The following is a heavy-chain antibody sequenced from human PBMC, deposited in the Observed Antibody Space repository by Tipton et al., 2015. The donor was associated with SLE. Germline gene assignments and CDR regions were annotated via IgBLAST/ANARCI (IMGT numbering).Heavy chain of an antibody. D-gene: IGHD3-3*01. CDR2: INQDGSEK. J-gene: IGHJ4*02. CDR1: GFTFSSYW. CDR3: ARGASYYDFWSGYSDY. V-gene: IGHV3-7*01. Sequence: SGFTFSSYWMSWVRQAPGKGLEWVANINQDGSEKYYVDSVKGRFTISRDSAKNSLYLQMNSLRAEDTAVYYCARGASYYDFWSGYSDYWGQGTLVTVSS.